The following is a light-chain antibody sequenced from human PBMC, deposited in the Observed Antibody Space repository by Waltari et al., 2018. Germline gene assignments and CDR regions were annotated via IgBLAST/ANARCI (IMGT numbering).Light chain of an antibody. CDR2: DVS. Sequence: QSALTQPRSVSGSPGPSVTISCSGTSSDVGNYTLVSCYQQHPDNAPKLLIDDVSNRPAGVSDRFAGSRSGNTAFLTISRLQSEDEADYYCTSYTDNSVIFGGGTKLTVL. J-gene: IGLJ2*01. CDR1: SSDVGNYTL. V-gene: IGLV2-11*01. CDR3: TSYTDNSVI.